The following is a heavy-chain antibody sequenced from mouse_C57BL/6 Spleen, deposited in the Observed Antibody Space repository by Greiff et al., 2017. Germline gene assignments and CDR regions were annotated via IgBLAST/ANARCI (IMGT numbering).Heavy chain of an antibody. CDR2: ISNLAYSI. CDR1: GFTFSDYG. D-gene: IGHD1-1*02. V-gene: IGHV5-15*01. Sequence: EVLLVESGGGLVQPGGSLKLSCAASGFTFSDYGMAWVRQAPRKGPEWVAFISNLAYSIYYAHTVKGRFTISRENAKNTLYLEMSSLRSEDTAMYYCARHPGGYYAMDYWGQGTSVTVSS. CDR3: ARHPGGYYAMDY. J-gene: IGHJ4*01.